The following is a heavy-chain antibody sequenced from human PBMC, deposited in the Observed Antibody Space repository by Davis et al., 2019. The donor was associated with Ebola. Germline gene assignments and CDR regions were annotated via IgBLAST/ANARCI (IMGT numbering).Heavy chain of an antibody. CDR3: ARGKMTTVTTFDY. CDR2: ISSSSSTI. Sequence: GESLKISCAASGFTFSDYYMSWIRQAPGKGLEWVSYISSSSSTIYYADSVKGRFTISRDNAKNSLYLQMNSLRDEDTAVYYCARGKMTTVTTFDYWGQGTLVTVSS. CDR1: GFTFSDYY. J-gene: IGHJ4*02. D-gene: IGHD4-17*01. V-gene: IGHV3-11*04.